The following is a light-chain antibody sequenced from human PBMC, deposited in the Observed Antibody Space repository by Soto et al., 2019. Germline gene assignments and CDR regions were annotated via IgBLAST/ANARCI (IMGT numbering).Light chain of an antibody. Sequence: QSALTQPPSASGSPGQSVTISCTGTSRDVGGYNYVSWYQQHPGKAPKLMIYEVTKRPSGVPDRFSGSKSGNTASLTVSGLQAEDEADYYCSSYAGSSNVVFGGGTKVTVL. CDR2: EVT. V-gene: IGLV2-8*01. CDR3: SSYAGSSNVV. J-gene: IGLJ2*01. CDR1: SRDVGGYNY.